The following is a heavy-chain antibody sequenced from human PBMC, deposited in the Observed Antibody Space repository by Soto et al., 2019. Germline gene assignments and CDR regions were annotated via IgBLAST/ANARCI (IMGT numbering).Heavy chain of an antibody. J-gene: IGHJ5*02. CDR1: GHLFNNHW. CDR3: ARGYFDSGHGYDL. CDR2: IFTRDSET. Sequence: EQLEQSGAEVKKPGESLKISCKGPGHLFNNHWIGWVRQTPGKGLEWMGLIFTRDSETKTSPSLQGHVSFSVDNSINTVYLQWTSLKTTDTGIYFCARGYFDSGHGYDLWGQGTLITVSS. D-gene: IGHD3-9*01. V-gene: IGHV5-51*01.